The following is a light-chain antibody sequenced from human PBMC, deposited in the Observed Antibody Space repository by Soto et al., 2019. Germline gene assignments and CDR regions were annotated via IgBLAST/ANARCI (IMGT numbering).Light chain of an antibody. CDR1: SSNIGSNT. CDR3: AAWDDSLNGYV. CDR2: SNN. V-gene: IGLV1-44*01. J-gene: IGLJ1*01. Sequence: VLTQPPSASGTPGQRVTISCSGSSSNIGSNTVNWYQQLPGTAPKLLIYSNNQRPSGVPDRFSGSRSGTSASLAISGLQTEDEADYYCAAWDDSLNGYVFGTGTKVTVL.